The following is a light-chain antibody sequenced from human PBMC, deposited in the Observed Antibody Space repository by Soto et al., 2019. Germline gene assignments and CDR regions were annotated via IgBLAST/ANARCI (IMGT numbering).Light chain of an antibody. CDR3: QQYNNWPPLT. J-gene: IGKJ4*01. Sequence: EVVMTQLPATLSVSPGERATLSCRASQSVSSNLAWYQQKPGQAPRLLIYGASTRATGIPARFSGSGSGTKFTLTISSLQSEHFAVYYCQQYNNWPPLTFGGGTKVEIK. CDR1: QSVSSN. CDR2: GAS. V-gene: IGKV3D-15*01.